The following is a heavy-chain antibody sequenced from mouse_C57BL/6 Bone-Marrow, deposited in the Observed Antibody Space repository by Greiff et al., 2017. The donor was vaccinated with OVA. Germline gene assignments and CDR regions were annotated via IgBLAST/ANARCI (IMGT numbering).Heavy chain of an antibody. CDR1: GYAFTNYL. Sequence: VQLQQSGAELVRPGTSVKVSCKASGYAFTNYLIEWVKQRPGQGLEWIGVINPGSGGTNYNEKFKGKATLTADKSSSTAYMQRSSLTSEDSAVYFCAKGYYGSPLDYWGQGTTLTVSS. CDR3: AKGYYGSPLDY. D-gene: IGHD1-1*01. CDR2: INPGSGGT. J-gene: IGHJ2*01. V-gene: IGHV1-54*01.